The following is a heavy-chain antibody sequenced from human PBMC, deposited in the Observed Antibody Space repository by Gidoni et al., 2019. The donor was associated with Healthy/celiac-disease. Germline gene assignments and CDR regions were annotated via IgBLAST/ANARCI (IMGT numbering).Heavy chain of an antibody. V-gene: IGHV4-4*07. CDR3: ARQPPSSGWYTYYYYGMDV. CDR1: GGSISSSY. D-gene: IGHD6-19*01. Sequence: QVQLQESGPGLVKPSETLSLTCTVSGGSISSSYWSWIRQPAGKGLEWIGRIYTSGSTNYNPSLKSRVTMSVDTSKNQFSLKLSSVTAADTAVYYCARQPPSSGWYTYYYYGMDVWGQGTTVTVSS. CDR2: IYTSGST. J-gene: IGHJ6*02.